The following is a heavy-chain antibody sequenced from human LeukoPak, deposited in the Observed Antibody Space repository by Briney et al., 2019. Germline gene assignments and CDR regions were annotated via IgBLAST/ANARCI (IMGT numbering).Heavy chain of an antibody. D-gene: IGHD4-23*01. CDR1: GYTFTGYY. Sequence: ASVKVSCNASGYTFTGYYMHWVRQAPGQGLEWMGWINPNSGGTNYAQKFQGRVTMTRDTSISTAYMELSRLRSDNTAVYYCARDLYGGASATFDYWGQGTLVTVSS. J-gene: IGHJ4*02. CDR2: INPNSGGT. V-gene: IGHV1-2*02. CDR3: ARDLYGGASATFDY.